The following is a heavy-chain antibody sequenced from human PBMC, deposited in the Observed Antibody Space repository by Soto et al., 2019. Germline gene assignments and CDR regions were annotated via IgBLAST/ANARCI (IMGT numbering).Heavy chain of an antibody. CDR2: VHHSWGS. CDR3: ARQGFGPLHGLVDV. D-gene: IGHD3-10*01. Sequence: QVQLQESGPGLVKPSETLPLSCTVSGGSISSYYWSWFRQSPGKRMEWIGYVHHSWGSSYNPSLQSRVAISLETSKSQFSLKVTSVTATDTAVYYCARQGFGPLHGLVDVWGQGTTVTVSS. CDR1: GGSISSYY. V-gene: IGHV4-59*08. J-gene: IGHJ6*02.